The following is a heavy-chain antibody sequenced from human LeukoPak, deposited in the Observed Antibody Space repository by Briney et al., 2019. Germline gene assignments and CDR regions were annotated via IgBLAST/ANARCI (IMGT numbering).Heavy chain of an antibody. Sequence: PGGSLRLSCAASGFTFSVYAMHWVRQAPGKGLEWVAVISYDGSNKYYADSVKGRFTISRDNSKNTLYLQMNSLRAEDTAVYYCAKDKRLYYDILTGPLDYWGQGTLVTVSS. CDR2: ISYDGSNK. CDR1: GFTFSVYA. CDR3: AKDKRLYYDILTGPLDY. D-gene: IGHD3-9*01. J-gene: IGHJ4*02. V-gene: IGHV3-30-3*01.